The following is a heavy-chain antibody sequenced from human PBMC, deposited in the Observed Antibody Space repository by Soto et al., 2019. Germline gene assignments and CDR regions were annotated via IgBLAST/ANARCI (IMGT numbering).Heavy chain of an antibody. J-gene: IGHJ4*02. CDR1: GGSISSGGYY. V-gene: IGHV4-31*03. CDR3: ARWVGATSFDY. CDR2: IYYSGST. Sequence: QVQLQESGPGLVKPSQTLSLTCTVSGGSISSGGYYWSWIRQHPGKGLEWIGYIYYSGSTYYNPSLKSRFTMSVDTSKIHFSQKLSSVTAADTAAYYCARWVGATSFDYWGQGTLVTVSS. D-gene: IGHD1-26*01.